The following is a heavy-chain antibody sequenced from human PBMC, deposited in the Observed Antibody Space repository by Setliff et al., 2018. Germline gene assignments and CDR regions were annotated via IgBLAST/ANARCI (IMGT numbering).Heavy chain of an antibody. CDR2: INPNSGGT. Sequence: ASVKVSCKASGYIFTGYYMHWVRQAPGQGLEWMGRINPNSGGTNYAQKFQGRVTMTRDTSVTTAYMELSRLTSDDTAVYYCARAEYTSSSLYYYMDVWGKGTTVTVS. V-gene: IGHV1-2*06. D-gene: IGHD6-6*01. CDR1: GYIFTGYY. J-gene: IGHJ6*03. CDR3: ARAEYTSSSLYYYMDV.